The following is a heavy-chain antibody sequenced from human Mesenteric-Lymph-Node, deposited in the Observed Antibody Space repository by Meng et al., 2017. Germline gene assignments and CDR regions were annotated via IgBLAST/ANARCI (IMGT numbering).Heavy chain of an antibody. V-gene: IGHV4-34*01. CDR3: ARGRIGYYYGSGSYLCWFDP. J-gene: IGHJ5*02. CDR2: INHSGST. Sequence: SETLSLTCAVYGGSFSGYYWSWIRQPPGKGLEWIGEINHSGSTNYNPSLKSRVTISVDTSKNQFSLKLSSVTAADTAVYYCARGRIGYYYGSGSYLCWFDPWGQGTLVTSPQ. D-gene: IGHD3-10*01. CDR1: GGSFSGYY.